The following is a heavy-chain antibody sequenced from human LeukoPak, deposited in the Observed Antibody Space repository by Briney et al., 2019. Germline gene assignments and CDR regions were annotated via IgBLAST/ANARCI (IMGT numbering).Heavy chain of an antibody. CDR2: IYYSENT. D-gene: IGHD2-15*01. J-gene: IGHJ4*02. V-gene: IGHV4-59*01. Sequence: SETLSLTCTVSGGSISSYFWSWIRRPPGKGLEWIGSIYYSENTDYNPSLKSRVTISVDTSKNQFSLKLSSVTAADTVVYYCARLYCSGGSCSPYYFDYWGQGTLVTVSS. CDR3: ARLYCSGGSCSPYYFDY. CDR1: GGSISSYF.